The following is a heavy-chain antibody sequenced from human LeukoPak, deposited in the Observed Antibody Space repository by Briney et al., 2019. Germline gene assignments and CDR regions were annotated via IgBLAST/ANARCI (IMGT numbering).Heavy chain of an antibody. J-gene: IGHJ6*02. CDR2: IYYSGST. D-gene: IGHD3-22*01. CDR1: GGSISSGGYY. V-gene: IGHV4-31*03. CDR3: ARDSSGYSYGMDV. Sequence: ASETLSLTCTVSGGSISSGGYYWSWIRQHPGKGLEWIGYIYYSGSTYYNPSLKSRVTISVDTSKNQFSLKLSSVTAADTAMYYCARDSSGYSYGMDVWGQGTTVTVSS.